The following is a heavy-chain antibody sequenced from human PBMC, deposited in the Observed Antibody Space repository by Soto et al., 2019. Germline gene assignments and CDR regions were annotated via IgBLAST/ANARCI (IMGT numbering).Heavy chain of an antibody. CDR1: GGSFSGYD. V-gene: IGHV4-34*01. CDR3: ARDRYNWNYYGMDV. J-gene: IGHJ6*02. D-gene: IGHD1-20*01. Sequence: PSETLSLTSTVYGGSFSGYDWSWIRQPPGKGLEWIGEINHSGSTNYNPSLKSRVTISVDTSKNQFSLKLSSVTAADTAVYYCARDRYNWNYYGMDVWGQGTTVTVS. CDR2: INHSGST.